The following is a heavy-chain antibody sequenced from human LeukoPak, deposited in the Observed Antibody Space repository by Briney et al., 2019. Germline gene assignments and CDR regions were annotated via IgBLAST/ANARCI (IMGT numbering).Heavy chain of an antibody. J-gene: IGHJ4*02. D-gene: IGHD3-9*01. CDR2: ISGSGGST. CDR3: ARESLDYDILTGYYRGLYYFDY. Sequence: GGSLRLSCAASGFTFSSYAMSWVRPAPGKGLEWVSAISGSGGSTYYADSVKGRFTISRDNSKNTLYLQMNSLRAEDTAVYYCARESLDYDILTGYYRGLYYFDYWGQGTLVTVSS. CDR1: GFTFSSYA. V-gene: IGHV3-23*01.